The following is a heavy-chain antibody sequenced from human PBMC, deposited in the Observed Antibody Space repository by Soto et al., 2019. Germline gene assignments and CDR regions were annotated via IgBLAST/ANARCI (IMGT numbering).Heavy chain of an antibody. Sequence: EVQLVESGGGLVQPGGSLRLSCAASGFTVSSYYMSWARQAPGKGLEWVSVIYSGNTGTTYYAGSVKGRFTISRDISKNTVDLQMNSLRAEDTAVYYCARDGSSRPTEYWGQGTLVTVSS. D-gene: IGHD3-10*01. CDR1: GFTVSSYY. J-gene: IGHJ4*02. CDR3: ARDGSSRPTEY. CDR2: IYSGNTGTT. V-gene: IGHV3-66*01.